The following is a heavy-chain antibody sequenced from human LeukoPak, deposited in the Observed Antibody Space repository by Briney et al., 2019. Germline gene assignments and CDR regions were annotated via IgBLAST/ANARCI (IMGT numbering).Heavy chain of an antibody. CDR2: ISADGGST. CDR1: GLTFHDYA. Sequence: GGSLRLSCVASGLTFHDYAMHWVRQAPGKSLEWVSLISADGGSTFYADSVRGRFSISRDNSKNSLYLQMNSLRTEDTAMYYCAKESGKFDYWGQGTLVAVSS. V-gene: IGHV3-43*02. J-gene: IGHJ4*02. CDR3: AKESGKFDY.